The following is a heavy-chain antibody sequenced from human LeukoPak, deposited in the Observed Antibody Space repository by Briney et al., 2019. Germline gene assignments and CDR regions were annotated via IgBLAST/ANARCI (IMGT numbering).Heavy chain of an antibody. D-gene: IGHD1-1*01. CDR1: GYTFTGYY. V-gene: IGHV1-2*02. CDR2: INPNSGGT. Sequence: ASVRVSCKASGYTFTGYYMHWVRQAPGQGLEWMGWINPNSGGTNYAQKFQGRVTMTRDTSISTAYMELSRLRSDDTAVYYCASGPGVYNAYYYYMDVWGKGTTVTVSS. CDR3: ASGPGVYNAYYYYMDV. J-gene: IGHJ6*03.